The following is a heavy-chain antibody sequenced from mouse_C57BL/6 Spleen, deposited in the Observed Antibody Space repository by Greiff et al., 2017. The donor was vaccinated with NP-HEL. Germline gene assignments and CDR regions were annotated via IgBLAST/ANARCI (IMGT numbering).Heavy chain of an antibody. V-gene: IGHV14-1*01. CDR1: GFNIKDYY. CDR3: TSITTYGAMDY. CDR2: IDPEDGDT. Sequence: VQLQQSGAELVRPGASVKLSCTASGFNIKDYYMHWVKQRPEQGLEWIGRIDPEDGDTEYAPKFQGKATMTADTYSNTAYLQLSSLTSEDEAVDYCTSITTYGAMDYWGQGTSVTVSS. J-gene: IGHJ4*01. D-gene: IGHD1-1*01.